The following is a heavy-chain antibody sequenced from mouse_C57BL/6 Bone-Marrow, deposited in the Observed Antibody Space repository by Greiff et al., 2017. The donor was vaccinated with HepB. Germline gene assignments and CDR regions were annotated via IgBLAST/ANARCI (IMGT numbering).Heavy chain of an antibody. V-gene: IGHV1-19*01. CDR1: GYTFTDYY. CDR2: INPYNGGT. D-gene: IGHD2-3*01. CDR3: ARLGWLLGFAY. Sequence: EVQVVESGPVLVKPGASVKMSCKASGYTFTDYYMNWVKQSHGKSLEWIGVINPYNGGTSYNQKFKGKATLTVDKSSSTAYMELNSLTSEDSAVYYCARLGWLLGFAYWGQGTLVTVSA. J-gene: IGHJ3*01.